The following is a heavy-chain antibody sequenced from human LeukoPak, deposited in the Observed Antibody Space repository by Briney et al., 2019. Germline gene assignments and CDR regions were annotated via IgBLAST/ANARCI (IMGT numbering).Heavy chain of an antibody. J-gene: IGHJ4*02. D-gene: IGHD2-2*01. V-gene: IGHV4-34*01. CDR1: GGSFSGYY. CDR3: ARVLGYCSSTSCRRYYFDY. CDR2: INHSGST. Sequence: SETLSLTCAVSGGSFSGYYWSWIRQPPGKGLEWIGEINHSGSTNYNPSLKSRVTISVDTSKNQFSLKLSSVTAADTAVYYCARVLGYCSSTSCRRYYFDYWGQGTLVTVSS.